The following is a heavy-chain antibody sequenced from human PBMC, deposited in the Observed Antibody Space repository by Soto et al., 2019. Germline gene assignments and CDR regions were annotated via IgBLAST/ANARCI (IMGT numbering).Heavy chain of an antibody. J-gene: IGHJ6*02. D-gene: IGHD3-22*01. CDR3: AANRGYNYYYGMDV. CDR1: GFTFSSYA. Sequence: GGSLRLSCSASGFTFSSYAMSWVRQAPGKGLEWVSAISGSGGSTYYADSVKGRFTISRDNSKNTLYLQMNSLRAEDTAVYYCAANRGYNYYYGMDVWGQGTTVTVSS. CDR2: ISGSGGST. V-gene: IGHV3-23*01.